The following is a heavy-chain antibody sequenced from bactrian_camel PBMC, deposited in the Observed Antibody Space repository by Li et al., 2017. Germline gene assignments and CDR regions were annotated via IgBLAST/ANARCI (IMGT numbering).Heavy chain of an antibody. CDR2: IDGTLSQSGRNE. CDR3: TTYFDQNGKRYDDRWP. V-gene: IGHV3S31*01. D-gene: IGHD1*01. Sequence: VQLVESGGGLVQPGESLKLSCAASGFAFSSHAMSWFRQAPGKGLEWVSSIDGTLSQSGRNEFYADSVKGRFTISRDNAENTLYLQLNNLKTEDTAMYYCTTYFDQNGKRYDDRWPRGQGTQVTVS. CDR1: GFAFSSHA. J-gene: IGHJ4*01.